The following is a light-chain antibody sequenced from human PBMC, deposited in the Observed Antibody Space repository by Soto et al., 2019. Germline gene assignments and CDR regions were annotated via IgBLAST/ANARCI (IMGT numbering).Light chain of an antibody. Sequence: QSALTQPASVSGSPGQSITISCTGTSSDVGSYNLVSWYQQHPGKAPKLMIYEGSKRPSGVSSRFSGSKSGNTASLTISGLQAEDEADYYCCSDAGSSTPYVFGTGTKVTVL. V-gene: IGLV2-23*01. J-gene: IGLJ1*01. CDR2: EGS. CDR3: CSDAGSSTPYV. CDR1: SSDVGSYNL.